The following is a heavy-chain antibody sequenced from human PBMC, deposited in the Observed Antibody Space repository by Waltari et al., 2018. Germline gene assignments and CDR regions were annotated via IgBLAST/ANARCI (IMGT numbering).Heavy chain of an antibody. CDR3: ARGQRYSSGWYEYFQH. CDR1: GFTFSRYA. Sequence: QVQLVESGGGVVQPGRSLRLSCAASGFTFSRYAMHWVRPAPGKGLEWVAVISYDGSNKYYADSVKGRFTISRDNSKNTLYLQMNSLRAEDTAVYYCARGQRYSSGWYEYFQHWGQGTLVTVSS. CDR2: ISYDGSNK. V-gene: IGHV3-30*01. J-gene: IGHJ1*01. D-gene: IGHD6-19*01.